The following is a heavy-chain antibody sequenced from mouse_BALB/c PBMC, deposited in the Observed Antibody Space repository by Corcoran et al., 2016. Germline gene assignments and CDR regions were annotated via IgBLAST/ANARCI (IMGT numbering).Heavy chain of an antibody. J-gene: IGHJ3*01. CDR3: ARRGDSFAY. CDR1: GYSITSGYY. Sequence: DVQLQESGPGLVKPSQSLSLTCSVTGYSITSGYYWNWIRQFPGNKLEWMGYISYDGSNNYNPSLKNRISITRDTSKNQFFLKLNSVTTEDTATYYCARRGDSFAYWGQGTLVTVSA. V-gene: IGHV3-6*02. CDR2: ISYDGSN. D-gene: IGHD2-13*01.